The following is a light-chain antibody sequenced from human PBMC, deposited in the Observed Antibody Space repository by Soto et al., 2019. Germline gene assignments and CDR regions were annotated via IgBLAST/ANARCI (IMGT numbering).Light chain of an antibody. V-gene: IGKV1-5*01. CDR1: QGISNW. CDR3: LQDSSASWT. J-gene: IGKJ1*01. CDR2: DAS. Sequence: EILVTQAPATLYCSLPDRATITYRASQGISNWLAWYQQKPGKAPKLLIYDASTLESGVPSRFSGSGSGTEFTLTISRLQPDDVATYYCLQDSSASWTFGQGTKVDIK.